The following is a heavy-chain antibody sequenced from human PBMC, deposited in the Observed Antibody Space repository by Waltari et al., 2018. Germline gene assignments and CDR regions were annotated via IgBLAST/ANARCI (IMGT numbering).Heavy chain of an antibody. D-gene: IGHD2-15*01. CDR2: FSYDANT. V-gene: IGHV4-39*01. J-gene: IGHJ4*02. CDR1: GGSISSTSYY. CDR3: ARPGRVGGGSLMGLDY. Sequence: QLQLQESGPGLVKPSETLSLTCSVSGGSISSTSYYWGWIRHPPGKGLEWIGSFSYDANTYYNPSLKSRITISVDTSKNQFSLQLRSVTAADTAIYYCARPGRVGGGSLMGLDYWGQGTLVTVSS.